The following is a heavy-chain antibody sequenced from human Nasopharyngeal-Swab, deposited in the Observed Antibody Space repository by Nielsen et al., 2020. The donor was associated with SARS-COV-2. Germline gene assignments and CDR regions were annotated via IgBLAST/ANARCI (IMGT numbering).Heavy chain of an antibody. CDR2: INHTDGST. J-gene: IGHJ6*02. Sequence: ASVKVSCKASGYTFTSYYLHWVRQAPGQGLEWMGIINHTDGSTSYAQKFEGRVTMTRVTSTSTVYMELTSLRSEDTAVYYCARVLPFRITGTSGLDVWGQGTTVTVSS. V-gene: IGHV1-46*01. CDR3: ARVLPFRITGTSGLDV. D-gene: IGHD1-7*01. CDR1: GYTFTSYY.